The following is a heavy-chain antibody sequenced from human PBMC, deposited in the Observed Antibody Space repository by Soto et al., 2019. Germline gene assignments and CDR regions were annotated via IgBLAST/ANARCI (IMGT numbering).Heavy chain of an antibody. Sequence: PGGSLRLSCAASGFTFSSYGMHWVRQAPGKGLEWVAVIWYDGSNKYYADSVKGRFTISRDNSKNTLYLQMNSLRAEDTAVYYCARGADGMDVWGHGTSVTDSS. CDR2: IWYDGSNK. V-gene: IGHV3-33*01. CDR3: ARGADGMDV. J-gene: IGHJ6*02. CDR1: GFTFSSYG. D-gene: IGHD6-25*01.